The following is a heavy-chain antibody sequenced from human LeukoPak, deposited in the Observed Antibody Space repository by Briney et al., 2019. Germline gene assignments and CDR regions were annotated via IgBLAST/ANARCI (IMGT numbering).Heavy chain of an antibody. J-gene: IGHJ4*02. CDR1: GFTFSSYS. V-gene: IGHV3-21*01. Sequence: GGSLRLSCAASGFTFSSYSMNWVRQAPGKGLEWVSSISSSSSYIYYADSVKGRFTISRDNAKNSLYLQMNSLRAEDTAVYYCAKDTHRGYSSGWYSFDYWGQGTLVTVSS. D-gene: IGHD6-19*01. CDR3: AKDTHRGYSSGWYSFDY. CDR2: ISSSSSYI.